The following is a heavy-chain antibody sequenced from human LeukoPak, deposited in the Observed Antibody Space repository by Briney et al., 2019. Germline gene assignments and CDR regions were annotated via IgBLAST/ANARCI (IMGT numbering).Heavy chain of an antibody. CDR1: GGSFSGYY. V-gene: IGHV4-34*01. D-gene: IGHD6-13*01. CDR2: INHSGST. J-gene: IGHJ3*02. CDR3: ARGWDSSSHDAFDI. Sequence: SETLSLTCAVYGGSFSGYYWSWIRQPPGKGLEWIGEINHSGSTNYNPSLKSRVTISVDTSKNQFSLKLSSVTAADTAVYYCARGWDSSSHDAFDIWGQGTMVTVS.